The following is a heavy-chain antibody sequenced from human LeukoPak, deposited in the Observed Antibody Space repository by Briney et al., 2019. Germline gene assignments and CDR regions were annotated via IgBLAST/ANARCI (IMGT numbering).Heavy chain of an antibody. D-gene: IGHD1-26*01. CDR3: ATTGNGGARAWVVKYYFDY. Sequence: ASVKVSCKVSGYTLTELSMHWVRQAPGKGHEWMGGFDPEDGETIYAQKFQGRVTMTEDTSTDTAYMELGRLRSEDTAVYYCATTGNGGARAWVVKYYFDYWGQGTLVTVSS. V-gene: IGHV1-24*01. J-gene: IGHJ4*02. CDR1: GYTLTELS. CDR2: FDPEDGET.